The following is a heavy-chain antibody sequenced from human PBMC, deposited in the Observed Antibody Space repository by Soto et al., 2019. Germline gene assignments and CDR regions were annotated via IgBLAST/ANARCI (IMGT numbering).Heavy chain of an antibody. J-gene: IGHJ5*02. D-gene: IGHD3-22*01. CDR2: INPNSGGT. V-gene: IGHV1-2*02. CDR1: GYTFTGYY. Sequence: ASVKVSCKASGYTFTGYYMHWVRQAPGQGLEWMGWINPNSGGTNYAQKFQGRVAMTRDTSISTAYMELSRLRSDDTAVYYCARPVYDSSGYYPNWFDPWGQGTLVTVSS. CDR3: ARPVYDSSGYYPNWFDP.